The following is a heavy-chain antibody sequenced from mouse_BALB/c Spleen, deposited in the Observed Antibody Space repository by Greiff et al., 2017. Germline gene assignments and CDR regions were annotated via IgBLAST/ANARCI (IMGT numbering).Heavy chain of an antibody. V-gene: IGHV2-9*02. CDR1: GFSLTSYG. D-gene: IGHD2-4*01. Sequence: QVQLQQSGPGLVEPSQCLSISCTASGFSLTSYGVHWVRQPPGKGLEWLGVIWAGGSTNYNSALMSRLSTSKDNYKSQVFLKMNSLQTDDTAMYDCAREGDYAWFAYWGQGTLVTVSA. CDR3: AREGDYAWFAY. CDR2: IWAGGST. J-gene: IGHJ3*01.